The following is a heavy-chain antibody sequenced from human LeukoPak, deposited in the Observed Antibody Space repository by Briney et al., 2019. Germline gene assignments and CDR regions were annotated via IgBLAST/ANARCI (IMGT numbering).Heavy chain of an antibody. CDR2: IIPIFGTA. D-gene: IGHD2-2*01. CDR3: ARDVVPAATFQGFDP. J-gene: IGHJ5*02. V-gene: IGHV1-69*01. Sequence: SVKVSCKASGGTFSSYAISWVRQAPGQGLEWMGGIIPIFGTANYAQKFQGRVTITADESTSTDYMELSSLRSEDTAVYYCARDVVPAATFQGFDPWGQGTLVTVSS. CDR1: GGTFSSYA.